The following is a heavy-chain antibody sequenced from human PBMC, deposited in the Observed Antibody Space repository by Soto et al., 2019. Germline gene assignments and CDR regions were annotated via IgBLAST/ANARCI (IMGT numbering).Heavy chain of an antibody. V-gene: IGHV4-39*01. CDR2: LYYGGTT. Sequence: PSETLSLTCTVSGGSLSGSTYYWGWVRQPPGKGLEWIGCLYYGGTTYYNPSLKSRVTLSIDTSKNQFSLKLSSVTAADTAVYYCTSLVGDYYDSSGPSGYWGQGTLVTVSS. D-gene: IGHD3-22*01. CDR1: GGSLSGSTYY. CDR3: TSLVGDYYDSSGPSGY. J-gene: IGHJ4*02.